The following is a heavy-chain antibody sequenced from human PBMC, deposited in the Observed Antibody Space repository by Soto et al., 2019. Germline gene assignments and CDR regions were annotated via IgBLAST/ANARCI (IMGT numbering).Heavy chain of an antibody. CDR2: IYPGDSDT. V-gene: IGHV5-51*03. CDR3: GRVLYSSGWPLDY. Sequence: EVQLVQSGAEVKKPGESLKISCNGSGYSFTSYWIGWLRQMPGIGLEWMGIIYPGDSDTRYSPSFQGQDTISADKSISTAYLQWSSLKASDTAIYYCGRVLYSSGWPLDYWGQGTLVTVSS. CDR1: GYSFTSYW. J-gene: IGHJ4*02. D-gene: IGHD6-19*01.